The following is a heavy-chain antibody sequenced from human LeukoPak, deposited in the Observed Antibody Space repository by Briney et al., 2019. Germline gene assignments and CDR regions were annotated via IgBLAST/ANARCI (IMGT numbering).Heavy chain of an antibody. Sequence: GGSLRLSCAASGFTFSSYSMNWVRQAPGKGLEWVSSISSSSSYIYYADSVEGRFTISRDNAKNSLYLQMNSLRAEDTAVYYCARGFIAAAWDYMDVWGKGTTVTVSS. V-gene: IGHV3-21*01. CDR3: ARGFIAAAWDYMDV. CDR1: GFTFSSYS. J-gene: IGHJ6*03. D-gene: IGHD6-13*01. CDR2: ISSSSSYI.